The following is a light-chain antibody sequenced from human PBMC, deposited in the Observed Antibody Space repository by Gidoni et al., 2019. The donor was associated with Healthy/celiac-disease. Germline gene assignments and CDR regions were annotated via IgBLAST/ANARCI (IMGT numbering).Light chain of an antibody. CDR2: GAS. CDR1: KSVSSSY. CDR3: QQYGSSPIP. V-gene: IGKV3-20*01. Sequence: EIVLTQSPGTHDLSQGERATISCRASKSVSSSYLAWYQQKPGQAPRLLIYGASSRATGIPDRFSGSVSGTDFTLTISRLEPEDFAVYYCQQYGSSPIPFGQGTRLEIK. J-gene: IGKJ5*01.